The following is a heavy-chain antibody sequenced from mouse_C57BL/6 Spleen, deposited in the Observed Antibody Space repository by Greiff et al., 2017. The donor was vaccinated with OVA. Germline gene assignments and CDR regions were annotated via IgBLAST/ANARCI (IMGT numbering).Heavy chain of an antibody. CDR3: ERGAAAQDVGY. Sequence: QVQLKESGAELVKPGASVKISCKASGYAFSSYWMNWVKQRPGKGLEWIGQIYPGDGDTNYNGKFKGKATLTADKSSSTAYMQLSSLTSEDSAVYFGERGAAAQDVGYWGQGTTLTVSS. CDR2: IYPGDGDT. CDR1: GYAFSSYW. D-gene: IGHD6-1*01. J-gene: IGHJ2*01. V-gene: IGHV1-80*01.